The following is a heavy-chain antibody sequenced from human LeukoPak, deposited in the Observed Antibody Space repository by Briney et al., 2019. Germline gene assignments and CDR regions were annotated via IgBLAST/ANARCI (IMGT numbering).Heavy chain of an antibody. D-gene: IGHD4-17*01. CDR3: AKDGFNDYGDYGDYYYCYYMDV. V-gene: IGHV3-30*02. Sequence: GGSLRLSCAASGFTFSSYGMHWVRQAPGKGLEGVAFIRYDGSNKYYADSVKGRFTISRDNSKNTLYLQMSSLRDEDTAVYYCAKDGFNDYGDYGDYYYCYYMDVWGKGTTVTVSS. CDR1: GFTFSSYG. CDR2: IRYDGSNK. J-gene: IGHJ6*03.